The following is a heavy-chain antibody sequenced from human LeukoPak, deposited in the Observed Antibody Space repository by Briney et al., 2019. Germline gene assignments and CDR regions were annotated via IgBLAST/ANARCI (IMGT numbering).Heavy chain of an antibody. Sequence: GGSLRLSCAASGLTFSDAWMSWVRQAPGKGLEWVGRIKSQTGGGTTDYAAPVKGRFSISRDDSKNTLYLQMNSLKTEDTAVYYCTRVGTTWFHSWGRGTLVTVSS. J-gene: IGHJ5*01. D-gene: IGHD1-26*01. CDR2: IKSQTGGGTT. CDR1: GLTFSDAW. CDR3: TRVGTTWFHS. V-gene: IGHV3-15*01.